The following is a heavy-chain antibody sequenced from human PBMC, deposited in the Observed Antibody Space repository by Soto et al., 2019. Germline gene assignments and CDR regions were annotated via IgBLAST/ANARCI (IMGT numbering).Heavy chain of an antibody. CDR1: GGSISSGGYY. V-gene: IGHV4-31*03. CDR3: ARVGLYYDFWSGTHAGFDY. CDR2: IYYSGST. Sequence: PSETLSLTCTVSGGSISSGGYYWSWIRQHPGKGLEWIGYIYYSGSTYYNPSLKSRVTISVDTSKNQFSLKLSSVTAADTAVYYCARVGLYYDFWSGTHAGFDYWGQGTLVTVS. J-gene: IGHJ4*02. D-gene: IGHD3-3*01.